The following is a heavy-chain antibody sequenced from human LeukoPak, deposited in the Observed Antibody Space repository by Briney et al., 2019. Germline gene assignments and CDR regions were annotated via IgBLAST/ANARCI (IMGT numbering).Heavy chain of an antibody. V-gene: IGHV4-4*07. CDR3: ARENTIFGVVPGCWFDP. CDR1: GGSISSYY. D-gene: IGHD3-3*01. Sequence: SETLSLTCTVSGGSISSYYWSWIRQPAGKGLEWIGRIYTSGSTNYNPSLKSRVTMSVDTSKNQFSLKLSSVTAADTAVYYCARENTIFGVVPGCWFDPWGQGTLVTVSS. J-gene: IGHJ5*02. CDR2: IYTSGST.